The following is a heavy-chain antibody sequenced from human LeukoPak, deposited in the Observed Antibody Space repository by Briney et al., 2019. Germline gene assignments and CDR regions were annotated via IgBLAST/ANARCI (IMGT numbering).Heavy chain of an antibody. Sequence: ASVKVSCKASGGTFSSYAISWVRQAPGQGLEWMGGIIPIFGTANYAQKFQGRVTITADESTSTAYMELSSLRSEDTAVYYCARIFSSQQLVRVDAFDIWGQGTMVTVSS. J-gene: IGHJ3*02. V-gene: IGHV1-69*13. CDR1: GGTFSSYA. CDR2: IIPIFGTA. CDR3: ARIFSSQQLVRVDAFDI. D-gene: IGHD6-13*01.